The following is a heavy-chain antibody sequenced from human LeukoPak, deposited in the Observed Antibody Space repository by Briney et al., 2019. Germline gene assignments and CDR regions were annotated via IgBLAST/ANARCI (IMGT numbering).Heavy chain of an antibody. Sequence: GSLRLSCAVSGPTFSTYFMTWVRQGPGKGLEWVSSIYNSGAKIFYADSVKGRFTISRDNSKNMLYLQMNSLRVEDTAVYYCAKDVAPDSGWDLDYWGQGTLVTVSS. V-gene: IGHV3-23*01. J-gene: IGHJ4*02. CDR3: AKDVAPDSGWDLDY. CDR2: IYNSGAKI. D-gene: IGHD6-19*01. CDR1: GPTFSTYF.